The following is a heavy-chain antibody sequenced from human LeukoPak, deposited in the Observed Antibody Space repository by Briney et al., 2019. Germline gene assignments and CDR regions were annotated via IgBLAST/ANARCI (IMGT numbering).Heavy chain of an antibody. D-gene: IGHD3-22*01. V-gene: IGHV4-30-2*02. CDR2: IYHSGST. Sequence: SETLSLTCAVSGGSISSGGYSWSWIRQPPGKGLEWIGYIYHSGSTYYNPSLKSRVTISVDTSKNQFSLKLSSVTAADTAVYYCARSAVVSANAFDIWGQGTMVTVSS. J-gene: IGHJ3*02. CDR3: ARSAVVSANAFDI. CDR1: GGSISSGGYS.